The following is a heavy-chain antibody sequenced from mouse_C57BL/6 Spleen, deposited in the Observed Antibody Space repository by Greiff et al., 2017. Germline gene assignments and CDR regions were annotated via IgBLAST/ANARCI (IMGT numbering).Heavy chain of an antibody. J-gene: IGHJ4*01. V-gene: IGHV1-55*01. CDR1: GYTFTSYW. D-gene: IGHD2-10*01. Sequence: QVQLQQPGAELVKPGASAKMSCKASGYTFTSYWITWVKQRPGQGLEWIGDIYPGSGSTNYNEKFKSKATLTVDTSSSTAYMQLSSLTSEDCAVYYCASYYSYAMDYWGQGTSVTVSA. CDR2: IYPGSGST. CDR3: ASYYSYAMDY.